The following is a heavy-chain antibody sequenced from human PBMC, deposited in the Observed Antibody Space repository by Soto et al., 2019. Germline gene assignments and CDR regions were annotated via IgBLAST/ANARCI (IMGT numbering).Heavy chain of an antibody. V-gene: IGHV3-23*01. CDR2: IRGGGGST. D-gene: IGHD6-6*01. Sequence: GALRPSCAASGFTFSSYAMSWVRQAPGKGLEWGSAIRGGGGSTYYADSVKGRVTISRDNSKNTLYLQMNSLRAEDTAVYYCAKDQLAARPIVLFDYWGQGTLVTVSS. J-gene: IGHJ4*02. CDR3: AKDQLAARPIVLFDY. CDR1: GFTFSSYA.